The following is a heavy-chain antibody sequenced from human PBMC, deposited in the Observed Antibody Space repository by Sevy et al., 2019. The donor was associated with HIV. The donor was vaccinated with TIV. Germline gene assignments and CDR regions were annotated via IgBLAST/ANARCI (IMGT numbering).Heavy chain of an antibody. CDR1: GFIFSSYA. Sequence: GGSLRLSCTASGFIFSSYAMSWVRRAPGKGLEWVSSINNAGGDTYYADSVKGRFTISTDNSKNSLFLQMNSLRAEDMAIYYCGKDGMSGCYVTSFDYWGQGTLVTVSS. J-gene: IGHJ4*02. CDR2: INNAGGDT. V-gene: IGHV3-23*01. CDR3: GKDGMSGCYVTSFDY. D-gene: IGHD2-15*01.